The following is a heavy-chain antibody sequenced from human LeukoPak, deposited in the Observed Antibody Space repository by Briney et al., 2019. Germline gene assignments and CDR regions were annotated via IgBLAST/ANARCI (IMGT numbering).Heavy chain of an antibody. Sequence: SETLSLTCTVSGGSISSYYWSWVRQPPGKGLEWIGYIYYSGSTNYNPSLESRVTISVDTSKNQCSLKLSSVTAADTAVYYCARVGPGYCSSTSCSTHQYCYYGMDVWGKGTTVTVSS. D-gene: IGHD2-2*01. CDR1: GGSISSYY. V-gene: IGHV4-59*01. CDR3: ARVGPGYCSSTSCSTHQYCYYGMDV. J-gene: IGHJ6*04. CDR2: IYYSGST.